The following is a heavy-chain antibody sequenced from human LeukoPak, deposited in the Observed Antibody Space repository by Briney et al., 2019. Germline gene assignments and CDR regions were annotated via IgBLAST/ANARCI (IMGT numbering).Heavy chain of an antibody. CDR1: GGSISSGSYY. D-gene: IGHD2-8*01. CDR3: ARVVQGGGPHNWFDP. J-gene: IGHJ5*02. CDR2: IYTSGST. Sequence: PSETLSLTCTVSGGSISSGSYYWGWIRQPAGKGLEWIGRIYTSGSTYYNPSLKSRVTISVDTSKNQFSLKLSSVTAADTAVYYCARVVQGGGPHNWFDPWGQGTLVTVSS. V-gene: IGHV4-61*02.